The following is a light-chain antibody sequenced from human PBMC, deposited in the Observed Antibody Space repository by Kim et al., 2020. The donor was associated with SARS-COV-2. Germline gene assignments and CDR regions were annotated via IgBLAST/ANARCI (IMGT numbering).Light chain of an antibody. CDR2: QDT. Sequence: VSPGKTASITCSEDGLGDKNVCWYQQKPGQSPVVIIYQDTNRSSGIPDRFSGSKSGNTATLTISGTQALDEADYSCQVWDRSTVVFGGGTQLTVL. J-gene: IGLJ2*01. CDR1: GLGDKN. V-gene: IGLV3-1*01. CDR3: QVWDRSTVV.